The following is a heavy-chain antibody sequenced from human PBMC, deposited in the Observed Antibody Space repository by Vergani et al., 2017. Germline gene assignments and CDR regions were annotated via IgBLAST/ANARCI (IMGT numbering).Heavy chain of an antibody. V-gene: IGHV1-2*04. CDR2: INPNSGGT. Sequence: QVQLVQSGAEVKKPGASVKVSCKASGYTFTGYYMHWVRQAPGQGLEWMGWINPNSGGTKYAQKFQGWVTMTRDTSISTAYMELSRLRSDDTAVYYCARGHRGTNIVVVPAAIWFDPWGQGTLVTVSS. J-gene: IGHJ5*02. CDR3: ARGHRGTNIVVVPAAIWFDP. CDR1: GYTFTGYY. D-gene: IGHD2-2*01.